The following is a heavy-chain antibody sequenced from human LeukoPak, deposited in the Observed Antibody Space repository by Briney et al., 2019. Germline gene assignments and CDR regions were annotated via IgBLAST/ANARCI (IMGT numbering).Heavy chain of an antibody. J-gene: IGHJ4*02. CDR3: AREASGYYRDF. CDR2: IWYDGSKR. D-gene: IGHD3-3*01. Sequence: GGSLRLSCAASGFTFSSYGMHWVCQAPGKGLEWVAVIWYDGSKREYGDSVKGRFTVSRDDSKNTLYLQMNSLRAEDTAVYYCAREASGYYRDFWGQGTLVTVSS. V-gene: IGHV3-33*01. CDR1: GFTFSSYG.